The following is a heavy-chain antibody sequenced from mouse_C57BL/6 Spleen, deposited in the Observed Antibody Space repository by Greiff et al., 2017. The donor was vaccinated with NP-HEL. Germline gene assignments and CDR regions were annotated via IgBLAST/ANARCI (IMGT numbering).Heavy chain of an antibody. CDR1: GYAFSSSW. J-gene: IGHJ2*01. CDR2: IYPGDGDT. D-gene: IGHD4-1*01. V-gene: IGHV1-82*01. Sequence: QVQLQQSGPELVKPGASVKISCKASGYAFSSSWMNWVKQRPGKGLEWIGRIYPGDGDTNYNGKFKGKATLTADKSSSTAYMQLSSLTSEDSAVYFCARPPSGTGYFDYWGQGTTLTVSS. CDR3: ARPPSGTGYFDY.